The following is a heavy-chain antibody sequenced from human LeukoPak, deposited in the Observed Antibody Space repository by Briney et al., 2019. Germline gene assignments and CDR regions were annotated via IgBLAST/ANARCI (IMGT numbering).Heavy chain of an antibody. V-gene: IGHV3-23*01. Sequence: PGGSLRLSCAASGFTFSSYAMSWVRQAPGKGLEWVSAISGSGGSTYYADSVKGRFTISRGNSKNTLYLQMNSLRAEDTAVYYCAKVFSSSWYPYFDYWGQGTLVTVSS. CDR3: AKVFSSSWYPYFDY. CDR2: ISGSGGST. J-gene: IGHJ4*02. CDR1: GFTFSSYA. D-gene: IGHD6-13*01.